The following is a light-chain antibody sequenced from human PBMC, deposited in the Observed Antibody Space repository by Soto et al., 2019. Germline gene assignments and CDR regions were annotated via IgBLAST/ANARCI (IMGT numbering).Light chain of an antibody. V-gene: IGLV1-47*02. CDR1: RSNIGGTNY. J-gene: IGLJ2*01. CDR2: SNN. Sequence: QSVLTQPPSASGTPGQRVTISCSGSRSNIGGTNYAYWYQQLPGAAPKLLMHSNNLRPSGVPERISGSKFGTAASLAISGLRSEDEAVYYCASWDDRLGAVIFGGGTKLTVL. CDR3: ASWDDRLGAVI.